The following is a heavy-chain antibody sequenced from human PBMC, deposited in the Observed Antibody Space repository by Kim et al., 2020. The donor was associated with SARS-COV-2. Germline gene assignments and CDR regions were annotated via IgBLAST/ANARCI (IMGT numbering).Heavy chain of an antibody. Sequence: GGSLRLSCAASGFTFSSYGMHWVRQAPGKGLEWVAVISYDGSNKYYADSVKGRFTISRDNSKNTLYLQMNSLRAEDTAVYYCAKALAQYYGDYAVGYWGQGTLVTVSS. CDR3: AKALAQYYGDYAVGY. D-gene: IGHD4-17*01. J-gene: IGHJ4*02. CDR2: ISYDGSNK. V-gene: IGHV3-30*18. CDR1: GFTFSSYG.